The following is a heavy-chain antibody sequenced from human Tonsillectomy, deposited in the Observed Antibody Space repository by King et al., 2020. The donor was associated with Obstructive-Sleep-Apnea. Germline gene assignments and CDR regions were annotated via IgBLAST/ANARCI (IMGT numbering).Heavy chain of an antibody. CDR1: GGTISSSSYY. D-gene: IGHD3-10*01. Sequence: QLQESGPGLVKPSETLFLTGTVAGGTISSSSYYWGWIRQPPGKGLEWIGRIYYTGSTYYNPSLNSRGTRLIATSKNQFSLKLSSVTAADTAMYYCARALIAISLVRGHHFDYWGQGTLVTVSS. V-gene: IGHV4-39*07. J-gene: IGHJ4*02. CDR2: IYYTGST. CDR3: ARALIAISLVRGHHFDY.